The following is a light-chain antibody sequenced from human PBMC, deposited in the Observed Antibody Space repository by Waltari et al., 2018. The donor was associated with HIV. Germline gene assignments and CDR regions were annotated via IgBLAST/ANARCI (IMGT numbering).Light chain of an antibody. V-gene: IGLV3-1*01. Sequence: SYYLTPPPSVSVSTGHTSSITCPGDSLGNKFVSWYQQRPGQSPMLVIYQDSKRPSGIPERFSGSNSGHTATLTISETQALDEAAYYCQAWDTSAYVFGTGTEVTVL. J-gene: IGLJ1*01. CDR2: QDS. CDR3: QAWDTSAYV. CDR1: SLGNKF.